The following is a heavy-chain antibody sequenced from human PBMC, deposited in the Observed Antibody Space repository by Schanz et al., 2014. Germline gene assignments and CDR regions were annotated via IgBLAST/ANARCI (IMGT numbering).Heavy chain of an antibody. V-gene: IGHV1-46*01. CDR2: VNPSVRGT. Sequence: QVQLVQSGTQVKKPGASVKVSCKASGYTLSAYSLHWVRQAPGQGLEWMGIVNPSVRGTHFAREFQGRVTMTTATSPSTAYMELRSLRSDDTAMYYCATMWGYCTATACQILEVLDVWGQGTMVTVSS. CDR3: ATMWGYCTATACQILEVLDV. CDR1: GYTLSAYS. D-gene: IGHD2-8*02. J-gene: IGHJ3*01.